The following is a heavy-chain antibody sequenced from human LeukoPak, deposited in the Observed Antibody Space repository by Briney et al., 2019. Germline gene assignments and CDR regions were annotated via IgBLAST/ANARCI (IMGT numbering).Heavy chain of an antibody. J-gene: IGHJ6*03. D-gene: IGHD2-15*01. V-gene: IGHV3-30*02. CDR3: ATAGGSSSAHYYYYMDV. CDR1: GFTFSSYG. CDR2: IRYDGSNK. Sequence: GGSLRLSCAASGFTFSSYGIHWVRQAPGKGLEWVAFIRYDGSNKYYADSVKGRFTISRDNSKNTLYLQMNSLRAGDTAVYYCATAGGSSSAHYYYYMDVWGKGTTVTVSS.